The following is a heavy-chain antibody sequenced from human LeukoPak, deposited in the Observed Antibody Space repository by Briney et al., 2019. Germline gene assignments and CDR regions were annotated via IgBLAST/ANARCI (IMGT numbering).Heavy chain of an antibody. J-gene: IGHJ3*02. Sequence: SQTLSLTCAISGDSVFSYSAAWNWIRQSPSRGLEWLGRTYYRSKWYIDYAVAVKSRITHNPDTSQNHFSKQLNSVTPDDTAVYYGAGDEYWALDIWGQGTMVTVSS. CDR1: GDSVFSYSAA. CDR3: AGDEYWALDI. D-gene: IGHD2/OR15-2a*01. CDR2: TYYRSKWYI. V-gene: IGHV6-1*01.